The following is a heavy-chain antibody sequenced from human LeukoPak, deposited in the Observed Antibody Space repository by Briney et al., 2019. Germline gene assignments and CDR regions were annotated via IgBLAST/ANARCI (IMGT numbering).Heavy chain of an antibody. J-gene: IGHJ4*02. V-gene: IGHV4-59*01. CDR1: GGSISSYY. Sequence: PSETLSLTCTVSGGSISSYYWSWIRQPPGKGLEWLGYIYYSGSTNYNPSLKSRVTISVDTSKNQFSLKLSSVTAADTAVYYCARIPGQYQLPLDVWGQGTLVTVSS. CDR2: IYYSGST. D-gene: IGHD2-2*01. CDR3: ARIPGQYQLPLDV.